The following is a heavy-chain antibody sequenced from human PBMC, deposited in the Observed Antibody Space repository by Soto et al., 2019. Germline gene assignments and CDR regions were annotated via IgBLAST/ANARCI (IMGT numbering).Heavy chain of an antibody. D-gene: IGHD3-10*01. CDR2: LIPTFDIA. J-gene: IGHJ4*02. CDR3: ARSLGRHPSESPRGQAFVAGTLLVFDH. CDR1: GGAITSDT. V-gene: IGHV1-69*19. Sequence: PVKLSCKTAGGAITSDTGYCGLQETGQGREWVGGLIPTFDIANYAERFRGRVMITADEATNTASMELSSLTSADTAVYFCARSLGRHPSESPRGQAFVAGTLLVFDHWGKGTLVPV.